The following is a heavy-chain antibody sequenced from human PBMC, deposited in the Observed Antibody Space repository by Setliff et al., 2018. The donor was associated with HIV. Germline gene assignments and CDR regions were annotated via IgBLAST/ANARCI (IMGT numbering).Heavy chain of an antibody. Sequence: PGGSLRLSCATSGFTFSSFGIHWVRQAPGKGLEWVAVIWYDGSKKYYADSVRGRFTISRDNSKNTVYVQMNSLRAEDTAVYYCARGNELGKGGDGGDYWGQGTLVTVSS. D-gene: IGHD7-27*01. CDR3: ARGNELGKGGDGGDY. CDR1: GFTFSSFG. CDR2: IWYDGSKK. J-gene: IGHJ4*02. V-gene: IGHV3-33*01.